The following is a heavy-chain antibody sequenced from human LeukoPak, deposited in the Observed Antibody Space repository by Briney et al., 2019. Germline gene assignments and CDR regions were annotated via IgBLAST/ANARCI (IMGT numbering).Heavy chain of an antibody. CDR1: GFTFSSYA. D-gene: IGHD5-18*01. V-gene: IGHV3-30-3*01. J-gene: IGHJ4*02. CDR3: AREFARGYSYGYVDYFDY. CDR2: ISYDGSNK. Sequence: GGSLRLSCAASGFTFSSYAMHWVRQAPGKGLEWVAVISYDGSNKYYADSVKGRFTISRDNSKNTLYLQMNSLRAEDTAVYYCAREFARGYSYGYVDYFDYWGQGTLVTVSS.